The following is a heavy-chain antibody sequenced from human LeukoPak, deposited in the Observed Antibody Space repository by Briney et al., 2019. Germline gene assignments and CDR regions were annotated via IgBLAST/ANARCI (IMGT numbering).Heavy chain of an antibody. J-gene: IGHJ5*02. CDR2: IYYSGST. Sequence: SETLSLTCTVSGGSISSSSYYWGWIRQPPGKGLEWIGSIYYSGSTYYNPSLKSRVTISVDTSKNQFSLKLSSVTAADTAVYYCAREEVTMVRGVIIRGQGWFDPWGQGTLVTVSS. D-gene: IGHD3-10*01. CDR3: AREEVTMVRGVIIRGQGWFDP. V-gene: IGHV4-39*07. CDR1: GGSISSSSYY.